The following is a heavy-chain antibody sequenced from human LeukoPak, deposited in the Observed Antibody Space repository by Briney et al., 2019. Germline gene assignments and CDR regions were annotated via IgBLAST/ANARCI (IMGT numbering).Heavy chain of an antibody. J-gene: IGHJ4*02. CDR1: GFMFSGYW. CDR2: INGDGSTT. CDR3: ARRTTVTTIDY. Sequence: GGSLRLSCAASGFMFSGYWMHWVRQAPGKGLVWVSRINGDGSTTSYADSVKGRFTISRDNARNTLYLQMNSLRAEDTAVYYCARRTTVTTIDYWGQGTLVTVSS. V-gene: IGHV3-74*01. D-gene: IGHD4-17*01.